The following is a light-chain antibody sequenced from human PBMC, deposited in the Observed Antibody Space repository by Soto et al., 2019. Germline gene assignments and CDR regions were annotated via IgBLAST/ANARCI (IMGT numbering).Light chain of an antibody. CDR1: NIGNLD. CDR2: SDN. CDR3: QVWDGSTDAV. Sequence: SYELTQPPSVSAAPGKTATITCGGNNIGNLDVHWYQQKPGQAPVLVIFSDNDRPSGIPDRFSGSNSGNTATLTISRVDAGDEANYYCQVWDGSTDAVFGGGTKLTVL. J-gene: IGLJ2*01. V-gene: IGLV3-21*04.